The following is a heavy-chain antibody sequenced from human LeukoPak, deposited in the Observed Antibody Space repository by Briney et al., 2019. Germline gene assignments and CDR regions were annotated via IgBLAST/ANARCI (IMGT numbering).Heavy chain of an antibody. CDR3: ASDIAEGVVTTYYFDY. J-gene: IGHJ4*02. V-gene: IGHV1-18*01. D-gene: IGHD3-3*01. CDR2: ISAYNGNT. Sequence: ASVKVSCKASGYTFTSYGISWVRQAPGQGIEWMGWISAYNGNTNYAQKLQGRVTMTTDTSTSTAYMELRSLRSDDTAVYYCASDIAEGVVTTYYFDYWGQGTLVTVSS. CDR1: GYTFTSYG.